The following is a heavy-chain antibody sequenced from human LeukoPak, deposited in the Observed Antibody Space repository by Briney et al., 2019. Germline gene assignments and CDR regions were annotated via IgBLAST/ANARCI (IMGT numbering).Heavy chain of an antibody. CDR1: GFTFSSYG. D-gene: IGHD6-6*01. CDR2: ISWNSGSI. CDR3: AKEIAARLRGDAFDI. J-gene: IGHJ3*02. Sequence: PGGSLRLSCAASGFTFSSYGMSWVRQAPGKGLEWVSGISWNSGSIGYADSVKGRFTISRDNAKNSLYLQMNSLRAEDMALYYCAKEIAARLRGDAFDIWGQGTMVAVSS. V-gene: IGHV3-9*03.